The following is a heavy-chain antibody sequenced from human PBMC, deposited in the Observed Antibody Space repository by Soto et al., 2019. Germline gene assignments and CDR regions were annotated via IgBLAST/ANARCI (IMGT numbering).Heavy chain of an antibody. Sequence: PGGSPRLSCAASGFTFSSYAMHWVRQAPGKGLEWVAVISYDGSNKDYADSVKGRFTISRDNSKNTLYLQMNSLRAEDTAVYYCARARQQPPYNWFDPWGQGTLVTVSS. CDR1: GFTFSSYA. V-gene: IGHV3-30-3*01. CDR3: ARARQQPPYNWFDP. CDR2: ISYDGSNK. J-gene: IGHJ5*02. D-gene: IGHD6-13*01.